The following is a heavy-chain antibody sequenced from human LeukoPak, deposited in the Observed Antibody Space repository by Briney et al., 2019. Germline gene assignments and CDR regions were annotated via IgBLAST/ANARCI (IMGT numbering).Heavy chain of an antibody. Sequence: PSETLSLTCTVAGGSLTNYYWGWIRQPPGGGLDWIGHIYYSGSTKNNPSFQSRVTILLDTSTNQFSLKLSSVTAADTAVYYCARIATTRDFWNGHSYYVDVWGKGTTITVSS. V-gene: IGHV4-59*01. CDR3: ARIATTRDFWNGHSYYVDV. D-gene: IGHD3-3*01. CDR1: GGSLTNYY. J-gene: IGHJ6*03. CDR2: IYYSGST.